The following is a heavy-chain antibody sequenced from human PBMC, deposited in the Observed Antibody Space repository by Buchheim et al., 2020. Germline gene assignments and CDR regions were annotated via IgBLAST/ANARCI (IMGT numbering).Heavy chain of an antibody. CDR2: INPSGART. Sequence: QVQLVQSGAEVKKPGASVKISCKASGYTFTRYYMHWVRQAPGQGLEWMGVINPSGARTTYAQKFQGRVNMTRDTSTSTVYMELSSLGSEETAVYYCARAGESSGYYSDAWGQGTL. V-gene: IGHV1-46*01. J-gene: IGHJ5*02. D-gene: IGHD3-22*01. CDR3: ARAGESSGYYSDA. CDR1: GYTFTRYY.